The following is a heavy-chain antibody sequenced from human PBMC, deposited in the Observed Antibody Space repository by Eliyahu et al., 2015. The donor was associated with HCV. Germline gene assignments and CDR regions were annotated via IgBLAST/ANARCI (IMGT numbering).Heavy chain of an antibody. Sequence: QVQLQESGPGLVKPSETLSLTCTVSGGXIPTXYWSXXRPPPGKGLGWIGYIHYSGXTNYNPSLKSRVTISVDTSKNQFSLNLTSVTAADTAVYYCASGGGGIAVAGTGGWFDPWGQGTLVTVSS. D-gene: IGHD6-19*01. CDR3: ASGGGGIAVAGTGGWFDP. J-gene: IGHJ5*02. CDR2: IHYSGXT. V-gene: IGHV4-59*01. CDR1: GGXIPTXY.